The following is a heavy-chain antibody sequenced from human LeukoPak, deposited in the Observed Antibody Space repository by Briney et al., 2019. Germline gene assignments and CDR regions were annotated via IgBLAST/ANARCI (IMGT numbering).Heavy chain of an antibody. V-gene: IGHV4-4*07. CDR1: GGSISSYY. Sequence: SETLSLTCTVSGGSISSYYWSWIRQPAGKGLEWIGRIYTSGSTNYNPSLKSRVTISVDTSKNQFSLKLSSVTAADTAVYYCASRPRGYSGYDPYYFDYWGQGTLVTVSS. D-gene: IGHD5-12*01. J-gene: IGHJ4*02. CDR2: IYTSGST. CDR3: ASRPRGYSGYDPYYFDY.